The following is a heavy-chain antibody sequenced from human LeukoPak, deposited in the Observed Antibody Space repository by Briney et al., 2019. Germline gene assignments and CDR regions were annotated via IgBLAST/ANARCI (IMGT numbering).Heavy chain of an antibody. V-gene: IGHV3-74*01. CDR1: GFTFNYYW. D-gene: IGHD4-17*01. J-gene: IGHJ3*02. CDR3: ARDVGSVTTYESAFDI. CDR2: VNSDGYST. Sequence: GGSLRLSCAASGFTFNYYWMHWVRQAPGKGLVWVSRVNSDGYSTSYADSVKGRFTISRDNAKNSFYLQMNRLRAEDTAVYYCARDVGSVTTYESAFDIWGQGTMVTVSS.